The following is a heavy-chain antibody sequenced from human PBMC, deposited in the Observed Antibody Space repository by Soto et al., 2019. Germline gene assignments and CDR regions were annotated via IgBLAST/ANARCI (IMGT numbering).Heavy chain of an antibody. Sequence: EVQLVESGGGLVKPGGSLRLSCAASGFTFSSYSMNWVRQAPGKGLEWVSSISSSSSYIYYADSVKGRFTISRDNAKNSLYLQMNSLRAEDTAVYYCARDRDSSVVVAAKMDYWGQGTLVTVSS. D-gene: IGHD2-15*01. V-gene: IGHV3-21*01. CDR1: GFTFSSYS. CDR2: ISSSSSYI. J-gene: IGHJ4*02. CDR3: ARDRDSSVVVAAKMDY.